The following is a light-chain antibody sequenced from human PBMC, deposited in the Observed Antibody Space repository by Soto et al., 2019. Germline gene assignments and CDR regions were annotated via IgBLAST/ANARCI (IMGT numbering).Light chain of an antibody. CDR1: QSVNIN. Sequence: EIVRTQSPATLSVSPGERATLSCRASQSVNINLAWYQQKPGQAPRLLIFGASSRANGIPARFSGSGSGTEFTLTISNLQTEDFAVYYCQQYNKWPRTFGQGTKVDIK. V-gene: IGKV3-15*01. J-gene: IGKJ1*01. CDR3: QQYNKWPRT. CDR2: GAS.